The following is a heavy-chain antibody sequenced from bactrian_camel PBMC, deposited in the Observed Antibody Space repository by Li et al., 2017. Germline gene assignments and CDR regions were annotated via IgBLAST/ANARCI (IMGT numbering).Heavy chain of an antibody. CDR2: IGADGYL. V-gene: IGHV3S57*01. CDR3: AAGVEVSRTHYSHWRCAYDY. D-gene: IGHD1*01. CDR1: GYIFSSCG. Sequence: HVQLVESGGSSVQAGGSLKLSCRASGYIFSSCGMAWYRQFPGKESEELVSSIGADGYLSYSNNVRGRFTISRDNAKKTVYLQMNSLKTEDTGVYYCAAGVEVSRTHYSHWRCAYDYSGQGTQVTVS. J-gene: IGHJ4*01.